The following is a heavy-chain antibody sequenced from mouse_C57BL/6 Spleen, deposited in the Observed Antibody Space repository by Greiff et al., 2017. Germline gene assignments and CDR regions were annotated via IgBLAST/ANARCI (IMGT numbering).Heavy chain of an antibody. D-gene: IGHD1-1*01. J-gene: IGHJ4*01. CDR2: IFPGSGST. CDR1: GYTFTDYY. Sequence: VQGVESGPELVKPGASVKISCKASGYTFTDYYINWVKQRPGQGLEWIGWIFPGSGSTYYNEKFKGKATLTVDKSSSTAYMLLSSLTSEDSAVYFCARRGLSTTVVEDYYAMDYWGQGTSVTVSS. CDR3: ARRGLSTTVVEDYYAMDY. V-gene: IGHV1-75*01.